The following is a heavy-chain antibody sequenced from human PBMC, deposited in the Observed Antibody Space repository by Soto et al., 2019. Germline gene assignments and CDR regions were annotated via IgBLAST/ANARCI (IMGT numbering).Heavy chain of an antibody. CDR1: GFTFSTYA. CDR3: VKGYWKGDV. V-gene: IGHV3-23*01. J-gene: IGHJ6*02. Sequence: GGSLRLSCAASGFTFSTYAVNWVRQTPGNGLEWVSAISGSGGSIHYADSVKGRFTISRDNSKNTLYLQMNSLIDEDTAVYHCVKGYWKGDVWGQGTTVTVSS. D-gene: IGHD1-1*01. CDR2: ISGSGGSI.